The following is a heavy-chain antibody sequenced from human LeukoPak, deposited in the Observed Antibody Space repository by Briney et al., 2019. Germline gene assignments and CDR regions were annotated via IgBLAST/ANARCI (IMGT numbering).Heavy chain of an antibody. V-gene: IGHV4-4*07. Sequence: TSSETLSLTCTVSGGSISSYYWNWIRQPAGKGLEWIGRIHTSGSTNYNPSLKSRVTVSVDTSKNQFSLKLSSVTAADTAVYYCARGKVVAGTPGQNSWDYWGQRTLVTVSS. J-gene: IGHJ4*02. CDR3: ARGKVVAGTPGQNSWDY. D-gene: IGHD6-19*01. CDR2: IHTSGST. CDR1: GGSISSYY.